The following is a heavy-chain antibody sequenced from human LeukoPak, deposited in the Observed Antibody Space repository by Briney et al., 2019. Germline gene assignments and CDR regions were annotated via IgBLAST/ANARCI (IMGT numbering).Heavy chain of an antibody. J-gene: IGHJ4*02. V-gene: IGHV3-7*01. CDR1: GFTFSRFW. CDR2: IKQDGSEK. CDR3: MTGDHSEY. D-gene: IGHD2-21*02. Sequence: GSLRLSCAASGFTFSRFWMTWVRQAPGKGLEWVANIKQDGSEKYYVDSVKGRFTISRDNAKNSLYLQMNTLRGEDTAVYYCMTGDHSEYWGQGTQVTVS.